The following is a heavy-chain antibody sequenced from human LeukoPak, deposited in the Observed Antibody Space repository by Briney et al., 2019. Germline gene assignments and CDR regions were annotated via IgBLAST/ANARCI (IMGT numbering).Heavy chain of an antibody. CDR2: IYNSGNT. V-gene: IGHV4-59*01. J-gene: IGHJ4*02. CDR1: GGSISSYY. D-gene: IGHD3-9*01. Sequence: SETLSLTCTVSGGSISSYYWSWIRQSPGKGLEWIGYIYNSGNTNYNPSLKSRVTISVDTSKNQFSLNLNSVTAADTAVYYCARGYYPLTGRPQWGLDYWGQGIQVTVSS. CDR3: ARGYYPLTGRPQWGLDY.